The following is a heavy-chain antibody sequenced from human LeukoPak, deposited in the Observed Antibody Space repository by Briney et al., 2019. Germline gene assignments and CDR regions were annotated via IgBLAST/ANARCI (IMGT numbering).Heavy chain of an antibody. CDR3: ARDVGYCSSTSCRRGVY. Sequence: XGSLRLSCAASGFTFSTYWMHWVRQAPGKGLVWVSRITSDGSDISYADSVKGRFTISRDNARKTLHLQMNSLRVEDTGVYYCARDVGYCSSTSCRRGVYWGQGTLVTVSS. CDR1: GFTFSTYW. J-gene: IGHJ4*02. V-gene: IGHV3-74*01. CDR2: ITSDGSDI. D-gene: IGHD2-2*01.